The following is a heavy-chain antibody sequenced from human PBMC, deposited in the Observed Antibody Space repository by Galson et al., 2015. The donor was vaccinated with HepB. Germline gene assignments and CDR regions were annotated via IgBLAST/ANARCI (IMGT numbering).Heavy chain of an antibody. CDR2: IYYSGST. CDR1: GGSISSYY. J-gene: IGHJ6*02. CDR3: ARDRDYYDSSGSNGMDV. V-gene: IGHV4-59*01. D-gene: IGHD3-22*01. Sequence: ETLSLTCTVSGGSISSYYWSWIRQPPGKGLEWIGYIYYSGSTNYNPSLKSRVTISVDTSKNQFSLKLSSVTAADTAVYYCARDRDYYDSSGSNGMDVWGQGTTVTVSS.